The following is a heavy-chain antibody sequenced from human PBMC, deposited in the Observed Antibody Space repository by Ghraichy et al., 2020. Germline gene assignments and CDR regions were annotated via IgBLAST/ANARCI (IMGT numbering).Heavy chain of an antibody. CDR1: GGSVSSVSFF. CDR2: IYNSGNT. V-gene: IGHV4-61*03. D-gene: IGHD5-24*01. Sequence: SQTLSLTCNVSGGSVSSVSFFWSWIRQSPGKGLEWIGYIYNSGNTTYNPSLKSRVTMSLDMSKNHFSLRLNSVTAGDTAVYYCVGRRDGYSTRDYWGQGTLVTVSS. CDR3: VGRRDGYSTRDY. J-gene: IGHJ4*02.